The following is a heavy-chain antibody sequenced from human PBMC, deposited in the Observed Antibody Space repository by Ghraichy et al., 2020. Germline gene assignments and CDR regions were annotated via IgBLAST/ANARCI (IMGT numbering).Heavy chain of an antibody. CDR3: ARSSYYDSGSYACDL. Sequence: GGSLRLSCAASGFTLRSYWMHWVRQVPGKGLVWVSRINSDGSSISYADSVKGRFTISRDNAKNTLYLQMNSLRGEDTAGYYCARSSYYDSGSYACDLWGQGTMVTVSS. V-gene: IGHV3-74*01. CDR2: INSDGSSI. J-gene: IGHJ3*01. CDR1: GFTLRSYW. D-gene: IGHD3-10*01.